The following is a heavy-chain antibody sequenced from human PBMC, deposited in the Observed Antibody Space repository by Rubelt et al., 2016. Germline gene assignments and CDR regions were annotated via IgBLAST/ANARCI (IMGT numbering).Heavy chain of an antibody. D-gene: IGHD5-18*01. CDR2: IYYSGST. Sequence: QLQLQESGPGLVKPSETLSLTCTVSGGSISSSSYYWGWIRQPPGKGLEWIGSIYYSGSTYYNPSLMGQVPVSVATSKNPLSLRLGSVTAAEPAVYYCARQMNSDGFSYGMDVWGQGTTVTVSS. CDR1: GGSISSSSYY. V-gene: IGHV4-39*01. J-gene: IGHJ6*02. CDR3: ARQMNSDGFSYGMDV.